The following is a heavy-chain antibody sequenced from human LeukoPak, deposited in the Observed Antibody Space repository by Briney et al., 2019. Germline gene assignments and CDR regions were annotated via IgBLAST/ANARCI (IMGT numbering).Heavy chain of an antibody. J-gene: IGHJ6*02. CDR1: GFTFSSYS. V-gene: IGHV3-48*04. D-gene: IGHD2-15*01. CDR2: ISSSSTI. Sequence: PGGSLRLSCAASGFTFSSYSMNWVRQAPGKGLEWVSYISSSSTIYYSDSVKGRFTISRDNAKNSLYLQMNSLRAEDTAVYYCARDRVGYCSGGSCYFGVIDYYYGMDVWGQGTTVTVSS. CDR3: ARDRVGYCSGGSCYFGVIDYYYGMDV.